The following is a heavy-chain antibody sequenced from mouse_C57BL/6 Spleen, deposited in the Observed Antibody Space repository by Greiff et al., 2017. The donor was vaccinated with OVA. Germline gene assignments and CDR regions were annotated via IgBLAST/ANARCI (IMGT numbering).Heavy chain of an antibody. CDR1: GYSITSGYY. D-gene: IGHD2-5*01. V-gene: IGHV3-6*01. CDR2: ISYDGSN. J-gene: IGHJ3*01. CDR3: AREHYSNSFRG. Sequence: EVKLVESGPGLVKPSQSLSLTCSVTGYSITSGYYWNWIRQFPGNKLEWMGYISYDGSNNYNPSLKNRISITRDTSKNQFFLKLNSVTTEDTATYYCAREHYSNSFRGGGQGTLVTVSA.